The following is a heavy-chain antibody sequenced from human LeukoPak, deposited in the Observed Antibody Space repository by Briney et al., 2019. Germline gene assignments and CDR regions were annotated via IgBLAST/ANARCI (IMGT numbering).Heavy chain of an antibody. D-gene: IGHD3-10*01. CDR1: GFTFSSYG. V-gene: IGHV3-30*18. CDR2: ISYDGSNK. J-gene: IGHJ6*04. CDR3: AKGYYGSGSYVLMDV. Sequence: GRSLRLSCAASGFTFSSYGMHWVHQAPGKGLEWVAVISYDGSNKYYADSVKGRFTISRDNSKNTLYLQMNSLRAEDTAVYYCAKGYYGSGSYVLMDVWGKGTTVTVSS.